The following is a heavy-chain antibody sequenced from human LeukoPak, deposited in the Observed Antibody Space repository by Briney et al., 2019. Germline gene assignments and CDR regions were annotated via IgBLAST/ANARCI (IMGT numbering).Heavy chain of an antibody. V-gene: IGHV4-4*07. CDR1: GGSISSYY. CDR3: ARGQYSSSWYEKEYYFDY. J-gene: IGHJ4*02. CDR2: IYTSGST. D-gene: IGHD6-13*01. Sequence: PSETLSLTCTVSGGSISSYYWSWIRQPAGKGLEWIGRIYTSGSTNYNPSLKSRVTMSVDTSKNQFSLKLSSVTAADTAVYYCARGQYSSSWYEKEYYFDYWGQGTLVTVSS.